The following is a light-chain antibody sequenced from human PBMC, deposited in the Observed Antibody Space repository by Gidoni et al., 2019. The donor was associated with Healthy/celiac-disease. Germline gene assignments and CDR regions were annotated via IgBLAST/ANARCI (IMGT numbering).Light chain of an antibody. J-gene: IGKJ4*01. CDR1: QSISRY. CDR3: QQSYSNPRT. V-gene: IGKV1-39*01. CDR2: AAS. Sequence: DIQVTPAPSSLSASVGDRVTITCRASQSISRYLSWYQQKPGKAPKHLIYAASSLESGVPSRFSGSGSGTEFTLTISSLQPEDFATDYCQQSYSNPRTFGEGTKVEIK.